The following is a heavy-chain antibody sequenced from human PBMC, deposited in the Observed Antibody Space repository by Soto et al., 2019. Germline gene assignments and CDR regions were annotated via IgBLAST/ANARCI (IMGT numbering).Heavy chain of an antibody. J-gene: IGHJ4*02. Sequence: PSETLSLTCAVYGGSFSGYYWSLIRQPPGKGLEWIGEINHSGSTNYNPSLKSRVTISVDTSKNQFSLKLSSVTAADTAVYYCARSSVWRTRIFDYWGQGTLVTVSS. V-gene: IGHV4-34*01. D-gene: IGHD3-16*01. CDR3: ARSSVWRTRIFDY. CDR2: INHSGST. CDR1: GGSFSGYY.